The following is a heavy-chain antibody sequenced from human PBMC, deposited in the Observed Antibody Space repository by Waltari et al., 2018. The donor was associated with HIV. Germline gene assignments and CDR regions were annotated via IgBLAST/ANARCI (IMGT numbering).Heavy chain of an antibody. J-gene: IGHJ4*02. CDR1: GYTFGNYD. V-gene: IGHV1-8*01. D-gene: IGHD3-10*01. CDR3: ARTDRGVNGQEFDY. Sequence: QVQLVQSGAEVTKTGASVRVSCKASGYTFGNYDISWVRQASGQGLEWMGWMNPNSGATGYAQKFQGRVSMTRSTSIRTAYMELSSLTSEDTAVYYCARTDRGVNGQEFDYWGQGTLVTVSS. CDR2: MNPNSGAT.